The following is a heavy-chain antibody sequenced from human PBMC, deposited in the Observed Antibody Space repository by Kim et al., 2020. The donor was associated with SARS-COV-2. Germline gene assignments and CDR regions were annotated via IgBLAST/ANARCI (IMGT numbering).Heavy chain of an antibody. V-gene: IGHV3-9*01. Sequence: GGSLRLSCAASGFTFDDYAMHWVRQAPGRGLEWVSGISWNSGSIGYADSVKGRFTISRDNAKNSLYLQMNSLRAEDTALYYCAKSPNYYDSSGKGFDP. CDR1: GFTFDDYA. CDR3: AKSPNYYDSSGKGFDP. CDR2: ISWNSGSI. D-gene: IGHD3-22*01. J-gene: IGHJ5*02.